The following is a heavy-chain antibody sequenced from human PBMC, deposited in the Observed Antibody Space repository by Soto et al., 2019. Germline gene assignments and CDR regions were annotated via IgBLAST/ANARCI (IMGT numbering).Heavy chain of an antibody. CDR1: GGSISNTSYY. D-gene: IGHD5-12*01. CDR3: ARVQRRWLNTAS. CDR2: IYYGGTS. Sequence: PSETLSLTCTVSGGSISNTSYYWGWVRQPPGKGLEWIGHIYYGGTSYSNPSLKGRVSLSVDTSKNQFFLKLNSVTAAGTAVYFCARVQRRWLNTASWGHGTLVIVSS. V-gene: IGHV4-39*01. J-gene: IGHJ5*01.